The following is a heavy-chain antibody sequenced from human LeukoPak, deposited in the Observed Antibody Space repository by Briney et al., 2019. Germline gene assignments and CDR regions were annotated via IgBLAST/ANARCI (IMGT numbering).Heavy chain of an antibody. J-gene: IGHJ4*02. Sequence: SSETLSLTCAVYGGSFSGYYWSWIRQPPGKRLEWIGEINHSGSTNYNLSLKSRVTISQDTSKNQFSLKLSSVNAADTAVYYCARGEGSGSYMSYFDYWGQGALVTVSS. V-gene: IGHV4-34*01. CDR3: ARGEGSGSYMSYFDY. D-gene: IGHD3-10*01. CDR2: INHSGST. CDR1: GGSFSGYY.